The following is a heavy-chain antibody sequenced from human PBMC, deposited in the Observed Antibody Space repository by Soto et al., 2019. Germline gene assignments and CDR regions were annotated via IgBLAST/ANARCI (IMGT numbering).Heavy chain of an antibody. CDR1: GFTFSTYA. CDR3: AKRSDLAVAGKVYYFDY. V-gene: IGHV3-23*01. CDR2: ISGGGGRT. D-gene: IGHD6-19*01. Sequence: GGSLRLSCTASGFTFSTYAMSWVRQAPGKGLEWVSSISGGGGRTYYADSVKGRFTISRDNSKNTLYLQMNSLRAEDTAVYYCAKRSDLAVAGKVYYFDYWGQGTLVTVSS. J-gene: IGHJ4*02.